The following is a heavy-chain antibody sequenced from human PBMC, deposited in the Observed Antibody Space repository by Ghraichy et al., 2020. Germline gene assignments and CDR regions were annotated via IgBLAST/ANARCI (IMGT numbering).Heavy chain of an antibody. CDR1: GFTFSSYS. Sequence: GGSLRLSCAASGFTFSSYSMNWVRQAPGKGLEWVSSISSSSSYIYYADSVKGRFTISRDNAKNSLYLQMNSLRAEDTAVYYCARDGYYYDSSSGSSRAFDIWGQGTMVTVSS. CDR3: ARDGYYYDSSSGSSRAFDI. D-gene: IGHD3-22*01. CDR2: ISSSSSYI. V-gene: IGHV3-21*01. J-gene: IGHJ3*02.